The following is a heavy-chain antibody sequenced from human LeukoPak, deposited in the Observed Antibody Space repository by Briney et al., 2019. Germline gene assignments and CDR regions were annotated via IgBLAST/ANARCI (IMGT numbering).Heavy chain of an antibody. CDR2: ISAYNGNT. V-gene: IGHV1-18*01. Sequence: GASVRVSCKASGYTFTSYGISWVRQAPGQGLEWMGWISAYNGNTNYAQRLQGRVTMTTDTSTSTVYMELRSLRSDDTAVYYCARDKNWKPDYWGQGTLVTVSS. D-gene: IGHD1-1*01. CDR3: ARDKNWKPDY. CDR1: GYTFTSYG. J-gene: IGHJ4*02.